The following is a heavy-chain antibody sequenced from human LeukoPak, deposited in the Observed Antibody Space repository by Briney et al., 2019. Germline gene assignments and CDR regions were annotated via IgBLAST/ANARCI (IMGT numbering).Heavy chain of an antibody. V-gene: IGHV4-4*07. CDR1: GGSISSYY. CDR2: IYTSGST. J-gene: IGHJ3*02. D-gene: IGHD6-19*01. CDR3: ARESSGRIRDAFDI. Sequence: SETLSLTCTVSGGSISSYYWSWIRQPAGKGLEWIGRIYTSGSTNYNPSLKSRVTMSVDTSKNQFSLKLSSVTAADTAMYYCARESSGRIRDAFDIWGQGTMVTVSS.